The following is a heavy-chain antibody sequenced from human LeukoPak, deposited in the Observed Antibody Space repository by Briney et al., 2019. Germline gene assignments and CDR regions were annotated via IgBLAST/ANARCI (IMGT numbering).Heavy chain of an antibody. Sequence: KASETLSLTCTVSSGSINIYYWSWIRQPAGKGLEWIGRIYTIGTTTYNLSLKSRVTMSLDTAKNQLSLKLNSVTAADTAVYYCATDYYGSESYYRYWGQGTLVTVSS. CDR2: IYTIGTT. J-gene: IGHJ4*02. D-gene: IGHD3-10*01. CDR1: SGSINIYY. V-gene: IGHV4-4*07. CDR3: ATDYYGSESYYRY.